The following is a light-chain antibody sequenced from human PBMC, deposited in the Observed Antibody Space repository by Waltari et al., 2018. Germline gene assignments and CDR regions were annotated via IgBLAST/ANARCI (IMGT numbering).Light chain of an antibody. J-gene: IGKJ2*01. V-gene: IGKV3-15*01. CDR1: QSVSTN. CDR3: QQYNNWPPYI. Sequence: ETVMTQSPSTLSLSPGDRATLSCRASQSVSTNLAWYQKKPGQAPRLLIYGASIRATCIPARFIGRGAGTEFTLTISSLQSEDFAVYYCQQYNNWPPYIFGQGSQLEI. CDR2: GAS.